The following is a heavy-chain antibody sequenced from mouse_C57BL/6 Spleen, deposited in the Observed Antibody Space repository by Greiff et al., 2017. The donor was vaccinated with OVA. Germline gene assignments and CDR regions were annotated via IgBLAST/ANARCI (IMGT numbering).Heavy chain of an antibody. CDR3: ARGDYGGTYDAMDY. CDR1: GYSITSGYY. V-gene: IGHV3-6*01. D-gene: IGHD1-1*01. J-gene: IGHJ4*01. CDR2: IIYDGSN. Sequence: EVKLQESGPGLVKPSQSLSLTCSVTGYSITSGYYWNWIRQFPGNKLEWMGYIIYDGSNNYNPSLKNRISITRDTAKNQFFLKLNSVTTKDTATDYCARGDYGGTYDAMDYWGQGTSVTVSS.